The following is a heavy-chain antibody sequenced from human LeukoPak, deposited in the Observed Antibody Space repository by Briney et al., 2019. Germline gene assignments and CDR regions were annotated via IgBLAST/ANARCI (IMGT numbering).Heavy chain of an antibody. Sequence: GGSLRLSCAASGFTFDDYAMHWVRQAPGKGLEWVSGISWNSGSIGYADSVKGRFTISRDNAKNSLYLQMNSLRAEDMALYYCAKDRYSSTFYYMDVWGKGTTVTVSS. CDR1: GFTFDDYA. V-gene: IGHV3-9*03. J-gene: IGHJ6*03. CDR2: ISWNSGSI. CDR3: AKDRYSSTFYYMDV. D-gene: IGHD6-13*01.